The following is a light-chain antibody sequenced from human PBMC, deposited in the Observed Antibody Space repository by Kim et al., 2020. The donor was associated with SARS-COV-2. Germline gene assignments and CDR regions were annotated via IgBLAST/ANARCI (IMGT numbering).Light chain of an antibody. J-gene: IGLJ3*02. CDR2: LNSDGSH. CDR1: SGHSSYA. CDR3: QTWGTGIWV. V-gene: IGLV4-69*01. Sequence: AWVKLTCALSSGHSSYASAWHQQQPEKGPRYLMKLNSDGSHSKGDGIPDRFSGASSGAERYLTITSLQSEDEADYYCQTWGTGIWVFGGGTQLTVL.